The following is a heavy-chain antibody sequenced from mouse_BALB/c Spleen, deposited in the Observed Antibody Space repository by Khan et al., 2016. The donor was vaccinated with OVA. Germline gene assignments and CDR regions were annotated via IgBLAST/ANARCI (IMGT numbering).Heavy chain of an antibody. V-gene: IGHV1S29*02. J-gene: IGHJ3*01. CDR2: IYPYNGGA. CDR3: ARELGWTY. Sequence: VQLKQSGPELVKPGASVKISCKASGYTFTDYNMHWVKQSHGKSLEWIGYIYPYNGGAAYNQNFRNKATLTVDNSSSTAYMELRSRTSEDSAVYSCARELGWTYWGQGTLVTVSA. CDR1: GYTFTDYN. D-gene: IGHD4-1*01.